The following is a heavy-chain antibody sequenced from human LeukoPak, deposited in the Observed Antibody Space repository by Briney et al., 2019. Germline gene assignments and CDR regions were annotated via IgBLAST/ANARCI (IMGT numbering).Heavy chain of an antibody. Sequence: SETLSLTCTVSGGSVSSYYWSWIPQPPGKGLEWIGNIYYSGSTNYNPSLKSRITISVDTSKNQFSLKLSSVTAADTAVYYCARFLGRYYEPPDAFDIWGQGTMVTVSS. V-gene: IGHV4-59*02. J-gene: IGHJ3*02. CDR1: GGSVSSYY. CDR3: ARFLGRYYEPPDAFDI. CDR2: IYYSGST. D-gene: IGHD1-26*01.